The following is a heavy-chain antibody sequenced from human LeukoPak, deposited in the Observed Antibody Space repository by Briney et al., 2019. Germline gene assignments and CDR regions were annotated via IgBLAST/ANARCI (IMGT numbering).Heavy chain of an antibody. CDR3: AKGGIAVAFLDY. J-gene: IGHJ4*02. CDR1: GFTFSIYW. V-gene: IGHV3-7*03. Sequence: YPGGSLRLSCAASGFTFSIYWMSWVRQAPGKGLEWVANIKEDGSEEHYVDSVKGRFTVSRDNAKNSLYLQMNSLRAEDTALYYCAKGGIAVAFLDYWGQGTLVTVSS. D-gene: IGHD6-19*01. CDR2: IKEDGSEE.